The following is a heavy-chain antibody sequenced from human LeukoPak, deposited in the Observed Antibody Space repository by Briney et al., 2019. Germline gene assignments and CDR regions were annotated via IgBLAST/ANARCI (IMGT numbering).Heavy chain of an antibody. CDR1: GFTFSSYE. J-gene: IGHJ3*02. CDR3: ARERQDTILHSGAFDI. D-gene: IGHD2-21*01. CDR2: IASDGSHT. Sequence: GGSLRLSCAASGFTFSSYEMNWVCQAPGKGLEWVADIASDGSHTFYVESVKGRFTISRDNSKNTLYLQMNSLRAEDTAVYFCARERQDTILHSGAFDIWGQGTMVTVSS. V-gene: IGHV3-30-3*01.